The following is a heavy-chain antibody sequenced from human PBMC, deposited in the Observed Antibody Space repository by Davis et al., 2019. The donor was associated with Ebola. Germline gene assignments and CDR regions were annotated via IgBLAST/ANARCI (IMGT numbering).Heavy chain of an antibody. CDR1: GFTFSDYY. CDR3: ARVPVVPAEDGMDV. J-gene: IGHJ6*04. Sequence: GESLKISCAASGFTFSDYYMSCIRQAPGKGLEWVSYISSSASTIYYADSVKCRFTISRENAKNSLYLQMNSLRAEDTAVYYCARVPVVPAEDGMDVWGKGTTVTVSS. V-gene: IGHV3-11*01. D-gene: IGHD2-2*01. CDR2: ISSSASTI.